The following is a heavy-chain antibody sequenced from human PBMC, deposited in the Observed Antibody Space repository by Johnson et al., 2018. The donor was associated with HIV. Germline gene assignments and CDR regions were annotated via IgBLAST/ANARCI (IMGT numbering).Heavy chain of an antibody. CDR1: GFTFSSYA. V-gene: IGHV3-30-3*01. D-gene: IGHD1-26*01. J-gene: IGHJ3*02. CDR3: ARDSEWELGQEGAFDI. Sequence: QVQLVESGGGLVQPRGSLRLSCAASGFTFSSYAIHWVRQAPDKGLEWVAIMSYDGNNKYYADSVKDRFTISRDNSKNTLYLQMNSLRAEDTAVYYCARDSEWELGQEGAFDIWGQGTMVTVSS. CDR2: MSYDGNNK.